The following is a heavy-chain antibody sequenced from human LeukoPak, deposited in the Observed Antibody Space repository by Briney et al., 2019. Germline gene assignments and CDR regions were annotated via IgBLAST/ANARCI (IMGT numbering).Heavy chain of an antibody. Sequence: PGGSLRLSCAASGFTFSSYAMSWVRQAPGKGLEWVSAISGSGGSTYYADSVKGRFTISRDNSRSTLYLQMNSLRAEDTAVYHCAKRISTFGGVLAPDFDYWGQGNLVTVSS. CDR2: ISGSGGST. D-gene: IGHD3-16*02. CDR1: GFTFSSYA. V-gene: IGHV3-23*01. J-gene: IGHJ4*02. CDR3: AKRISTFGGVLAPDFDY.